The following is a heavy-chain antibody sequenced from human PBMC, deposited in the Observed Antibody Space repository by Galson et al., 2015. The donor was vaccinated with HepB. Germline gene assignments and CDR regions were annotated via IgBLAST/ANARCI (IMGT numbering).Heavy chain of an antibody. D-gene: IGHD3-3*01. J-gene: IGHJ3*02. CDR3: ARPLREWLSIDAFDI. CDR2: IYPGDSDT. Sequence: QSGAEVKKPGESLKISCKGSGYSFTSYWIGWVRQMPGKGLEWMGIIYPGDSDTRYSPSFQGQVTISADKSISTAYLQWSSLKASDTAMYYCARPLREWLSIDAFDIWGQGTMVTVSS. CDR1: GYSFTSYW. V-gene: IGHV5-51*01.